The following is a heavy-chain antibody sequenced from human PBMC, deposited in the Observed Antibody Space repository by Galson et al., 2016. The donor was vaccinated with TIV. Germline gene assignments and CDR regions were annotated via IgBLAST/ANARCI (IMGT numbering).Heavy chain of an antibody. CDR1: GYYFNAYH. D-gene: IGHD3-3*01. Sequence: SVKVSCKASGYYFNAYHIHCVRQAPGQGLEWMGRIYPSTGATTFAQRFQGRGTMTAGASVDTVDMELRGLRSDDTAAYYCAREAKAVRVGGDFWGQGTLVIVSS. CDR3: AREAKAVRVGGDF. V-gene: IGHV1-2*06. CDR2: IYPSTGAT. J-gene: IGHJ4*02.